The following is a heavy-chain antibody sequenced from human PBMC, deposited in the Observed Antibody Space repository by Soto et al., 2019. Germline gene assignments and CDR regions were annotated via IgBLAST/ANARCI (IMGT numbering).Heavy chain of an antibody. CDR3: ARLYGLDAFDF. D-gene: IGHD3-16*02. CDR1: GDSISSTNW. V-gene: IGHV4-4*02. Sequence: SETLSLTCAVSGDSISSTNWWSWVRQPPGKGLEWIGEIHHSGRTNYNPSLKSRVTISVDTSKNQFSLKLSSVTAADTAVYYCARLYGLDAFDFWGQGTMVTVSS. CDR2: IHHSGRT. J-gene: IGHJ3*01.